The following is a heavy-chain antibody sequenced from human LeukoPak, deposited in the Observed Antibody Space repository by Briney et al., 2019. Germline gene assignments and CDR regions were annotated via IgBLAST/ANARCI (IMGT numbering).Heavy chain of an antibody. CDR2: FYVSGST. CDR3: ARTSGNFFDY. Sequence: SETLSLTCTVSGVSFREHYWSWIRQFAGKGLEWIGRFYVSGSTKYNPSLKSRVTMSVDTSKNQFSLKLTSVTAADTVVYYCARTSGNFFDYWGQGILLTVSS. J-gene: IGHJ4*02. CDR1: GVSFREHY. V-gene: IGHV4-4*07. D-gene: IGHD1-26*01.